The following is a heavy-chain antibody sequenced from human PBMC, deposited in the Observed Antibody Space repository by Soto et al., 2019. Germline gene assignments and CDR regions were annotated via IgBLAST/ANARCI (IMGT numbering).Heavy chain of an antibody. D-gene: IGHD2-2*01. CDR3: ARSSSSARCLDY. V-gene: IGHV4-4*02. CDR1: GVSITGTNW. Sequence: VQLQESGPGLVRPSGTLSLNCAVSGVSITGTNWWSWVRQAPGKGLEWVGETSPDGRTNYNPSLKSRVTVSIDTSRNQFSLKLTSMTAADTAVYYCARSSSSARCLDYWGQGTLVTVSS. CDR2: TSPDGRT. J-gene: IGHJ4*02.